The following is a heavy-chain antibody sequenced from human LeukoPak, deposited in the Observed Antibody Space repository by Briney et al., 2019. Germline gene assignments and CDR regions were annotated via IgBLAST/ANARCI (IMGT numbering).Heavy chain of an antibody. Sequence: QAGGSLRLSCVGSGFTFSAYGMHWVRQAPGKGLEWVAFISYDGSNRYYTDSVKGRFTISRDNSNNTLDLQMNSLTTEDTAVFYCARDLLGPTASWGQGTLVTVSS. CDR3: ARDLLGPTAS. V-gene: IGHV3-30*03. D-gene: IGHD1-26*01. CDR2: ISYDGSNR. CDR1: GFTFSAYG. J-gene: IGHJ5*02.